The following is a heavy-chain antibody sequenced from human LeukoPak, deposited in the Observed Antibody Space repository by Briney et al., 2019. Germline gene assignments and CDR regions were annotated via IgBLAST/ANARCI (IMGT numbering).Heavy chain of an antibody. V-gene: IGHV4-59*01. CDR3: ARKIIWFGELSTYFDY. Sequence: SETLSLTCTVSGGSISNYYWSWIRQPPGKGLEWIGYIYDTGSTNYNPSLKGRVTISVDTSKNQFSLKLSSVTAADTAVYYCARKIIWFGELSTYFDYWGQGTLVTVSS. J-gene: IGHJ4*02. CDR2: IYDTGST. D-gene: IGHD3-10*01. CDR1: GGSISNYY.